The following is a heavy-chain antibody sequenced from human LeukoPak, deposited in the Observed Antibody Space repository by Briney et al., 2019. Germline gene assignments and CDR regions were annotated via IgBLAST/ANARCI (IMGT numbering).Heavy chain of an antibody. CDR2: IYSTGST. CDR1: GGSIRSGRYY. D-gene: IGHD6-19*01. J-gene: IGHJ3*02. CDR3: ARAVAGVIPYDAFDI. Sequence: PSETLSLTCTVSGGSIRSGRYYWSWIRQPAGKGLEWIGRIYSTGSTNYNPSLRSRITISVDTSKNQYSLNLSSVTAADTAVYYCARAVAGVIPYDAFDIWGQGTMVTVSS. V-gene: IGHV4-61*02.